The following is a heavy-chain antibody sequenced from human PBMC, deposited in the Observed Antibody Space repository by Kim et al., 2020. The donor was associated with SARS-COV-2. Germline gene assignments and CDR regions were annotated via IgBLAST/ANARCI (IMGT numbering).Heavy chain of an antibody. J-gene: IGHJ6*01. CDR2: IRYDGSSK. D-gene: IGHD5-18*01. Sequence: GGSLRLSCAVSGFTFSSCGMHWVRQAPGKGLEWVAGIRYDGSSKSYEDSVKGRFTISRDNSKNTVFLQMNSLRADDTAVYYCARDRGGYTYGSSGVDVWG. V-gene: IGHV3-33*01. CDR3: ARDRGGYTYGSSGVDV. CDR1: GFTFSSCG.